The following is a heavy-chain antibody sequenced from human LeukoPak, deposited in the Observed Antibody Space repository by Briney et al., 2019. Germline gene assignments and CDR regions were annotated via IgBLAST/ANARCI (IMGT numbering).Heavy chain of an antibody. CDR1: GYTFTGYY. Sequence: GASVKVSCKASGYTFTGYYMHWVRQAPGQGLEWMGIINPSGGSTSYAQKFQGRVTMTRDMSTSTVYMELSSLRSEDTAVYYCARDQVTRGHHFDYWGQGTLVTVSS. CDR2: INPSGGST. J-gene: IGHJ4*02. CDR3: ARDQVTRGHHFDY. V-gene: IGHV1-46*01. D-gene: IGHD3-3*01.